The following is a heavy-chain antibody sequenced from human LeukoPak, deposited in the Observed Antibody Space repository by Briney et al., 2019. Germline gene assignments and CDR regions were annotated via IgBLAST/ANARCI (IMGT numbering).Heavy chain of an antibody. D-gene: IGHD3-16*01. Sequence: GGSLRLSCAASGFTLSSYAMSWVRQAPGEGLEWVSVISGSGGSTYYADSVKGRFTISRDNSKNTLYLQMNSLRAEDTAVYYCAKDERGGSPFDYWGQGTLVTVSS. CDR3: AKDERGGSPFDY. CDR2: ISGSGGST. J-gene: IGHJ4*02. V-gene: IGHV3-23*01. CDR1: GFTLSSYA.